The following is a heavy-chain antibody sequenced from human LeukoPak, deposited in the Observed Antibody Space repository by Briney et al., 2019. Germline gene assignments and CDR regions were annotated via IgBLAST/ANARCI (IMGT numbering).Heavy chain of an antibody. V-gene: IGHV3-23*01. CDR3: AKGIAVAGHDAFDI. CDR1: GFTFSSYA. Sequence: GGSLRLSCAASGFTFSSYAMSWVRQAPGKGLEWVSAISGSGGSTYYADSVKGRFSISRDNSKNTLYVQMNSLRADDTAVYYCAKGIAVAGHDAFDIWGQGTMVTVSS. CDR2: ISGSGGST. J-gene: IGHJ3*02. D-gene: IGHD6-19*01.